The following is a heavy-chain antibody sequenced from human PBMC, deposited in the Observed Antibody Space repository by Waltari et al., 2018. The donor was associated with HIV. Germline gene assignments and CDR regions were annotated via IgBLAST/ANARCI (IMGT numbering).Heavy chain of an antibody. D-gene: IGHD3-22*01. V-gene: IGHV1-58*01. CDR3: AAAYYYDSSGYVDAFDI. J-gene: IGHJ3*02. CDR2: IVVGSGNT. CDR1: GFTFPSSP. Sequence: QMQLVQSAPEVKKPGTSVQVSCKASGFTFPSSPAHWVRQARGPRLEWIGWIVVGSGNTNYEQKFQERVTITRDMSTSTAYMELSSLRSEDTAVYYCAAAYYYDSSGYVDAFDIWGQGTMVTVSS.